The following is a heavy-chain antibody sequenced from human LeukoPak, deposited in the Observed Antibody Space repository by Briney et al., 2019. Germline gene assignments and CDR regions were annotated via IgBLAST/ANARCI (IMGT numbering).Heavy chain of an antibody. D-gene: IGHD3-22*01. CDR3: AKYYYDSSGYYEAFDI. J-gene: IGHJ3*02. Sequence: GGSLRLSCAASGFTFSSYEMNWVRQAPGKGLEWVSVIYSGGSTCYADSVKGRFTISRDNSKNTLYLQMNSLRAEDTAVYYCAKYYYDSSGYYEAFDIWGQGTMVTVSS. CDR2: IYSGGST. CDR1: GFTFSSYE. V-gene: IGHV3-53*01.